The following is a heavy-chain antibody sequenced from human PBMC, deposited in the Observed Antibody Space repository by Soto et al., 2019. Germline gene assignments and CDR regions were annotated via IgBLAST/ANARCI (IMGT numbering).Heavy chain of an antibody. CDR1: GFTFSSYG. J-gene: IGHJ4*02. CDR3: AKEGSVVATTPDFDY. Sequence: QVQLVESGGGVVQPGRSLRLSCAASGFTFSSYGMHWVRQAPGKGLEWVAVISYDGSYKYYADSMNGRVTISRDNSKNPLYVQMKSLRAEDTAVYYWAKEGSVVATTPDFDYWGQGTLVTVSS. V-gene: IGHV3-30*18. D-gene: IGHD5-12*01. CDR2: ISYDGSYK.